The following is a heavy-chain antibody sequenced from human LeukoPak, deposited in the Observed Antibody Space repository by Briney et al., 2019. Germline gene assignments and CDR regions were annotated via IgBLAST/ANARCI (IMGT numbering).Heavy chain of an antibody. CDR1: GFTVSSNY. CDR2: IYSGGST. D-gene: IGHD4-17*01. V-gene: IGHV3-53*01. Sequence: PGGSLRLSCAASGFTVSSNYMSWVRQAPGKGLEWVSVIYSGGSTYYADSVKGRFTISRDNSKNTLYLQMNSLRAEDTAVYYCARVIYGDYGGDYWGQGTLVTVSS. CDR3: ARVIYGDYGGDY. J-gene: IGHJ4*02.